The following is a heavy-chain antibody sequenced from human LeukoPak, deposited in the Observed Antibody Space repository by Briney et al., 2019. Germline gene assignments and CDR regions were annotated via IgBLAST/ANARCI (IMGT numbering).Heavy chain of an antibody. CDR3: AKGTGDTGYYFDY. D-gene: IGHD7-27*01. J-gene: IGHJ4*02. CDR1: GFSFSNYA. CDR2: VRVGGET. Sequence: AGGSLRLSCAASGFSFSNYAINWVRQAPGKGLEWVSGVRVGGETHYADSVKGRFIISRDNSENTLYLQMSGLRAEDTAVYHCAKGTGDTGYYFDYWGQGTLVTVSS. V-gene: IGHV3-23*01.